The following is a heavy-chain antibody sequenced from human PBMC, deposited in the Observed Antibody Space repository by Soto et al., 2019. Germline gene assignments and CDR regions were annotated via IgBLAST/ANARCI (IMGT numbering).Heavy chain of an antibody. Sequence: QVQLVQSGSEVKKPGSSVKVSCKASGGSFSSNPLSWVRQAPGQGLEWMAGIIPIFATVHYAQQFQGRVTITADESTSTAYMELTSLRSEDTAVYFCARGGRGYSLAPRYYFDYWGQGTLVTVSS. CDR1: GGSFSSNP. J-gene: IGHJ4*02. V-gene: IGHV1-69*01. D-gene: IGHD5-18*01. CDR3: ARGGRGYSLAPRYYFDY. CDR2: IIPIFATV.